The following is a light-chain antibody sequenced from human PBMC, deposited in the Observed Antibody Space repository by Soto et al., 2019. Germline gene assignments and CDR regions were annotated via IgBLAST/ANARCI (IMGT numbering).Light chain of an antibody. V-gene: IGKV3-15*01. CDR1: QSVRSN. J-gene: IGKJ5*01. CDR3: QKYNEWPPFT. Sequence: EIVMTPSLATLSVSPGSRSTRSWMASQSVRSNLAWYQQKPGQAHRLVIYAASTRATGIPATFSGSVSGTEFTLTISRLKSEDFAVYYCQKYNEWPPFTFGNGTRVEIK. CDR2: AAS.